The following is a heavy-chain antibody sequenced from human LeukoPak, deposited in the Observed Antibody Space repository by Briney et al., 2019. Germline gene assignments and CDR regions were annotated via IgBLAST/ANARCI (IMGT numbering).Heavy chain of an antibody. CDR1: GYTFTSYG. CDR3: ARDLRYSSSWYDGTTTVRPFDY. CDR2: ISAYNGNT. V-gene: IGHV1-18*01. J-gene: IGHJ4*02. D-gene: IGHD6-13*01. Sequence: ASVKVSCKASGYTFTSYGISWVRQAPGQGLEWMGWISAYNGNTNYAQKLQGRVTMTTDTSTSTAYMELRSLRSDDTAVYYCARDLRYSSSWYDGTTTVRPFDYWGQGTLVTVSS.